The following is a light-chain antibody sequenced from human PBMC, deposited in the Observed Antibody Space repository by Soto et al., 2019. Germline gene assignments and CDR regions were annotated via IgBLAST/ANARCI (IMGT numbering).Light chain of an antibody. Sequence: IQMTQSPSSLSASVGDRFTITFRASQAIRNDLVWYQQKPGKAPQLLIYGASSLQTGVPSRFSGSGSGTDFTLTISNLQPEDFATYYCLQDYNYPWTFGQGTRWIS. V-gene: IGKV1-6*01. CDR3: LQDYNYPWT. CDR1: QAIRND. CDR2: GAS. J-gene: IGKJ1*01.